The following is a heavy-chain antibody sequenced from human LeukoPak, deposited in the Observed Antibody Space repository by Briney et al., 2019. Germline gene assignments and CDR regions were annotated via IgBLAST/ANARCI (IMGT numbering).Heavy chain of an antibody. CDR2: ISGSGGST. J-gene: IGHJ4*02. CDR3: AKVGEETPLYYFEY. V-gene: IGHV3-23*01. CDR1: GFTFSNSA. Sequence: GGSLRLSCSASGFTFSNSAMSWVRQAPGKGLEWVSGISGSGGSTYYADSVRGRFTISRDNSKNTLYLQMNGLRAGDTAVYYCAKVGEETPLYYFEYWGQGTLVTVSS. D-gene: IGHD2/OR15-2a*01.